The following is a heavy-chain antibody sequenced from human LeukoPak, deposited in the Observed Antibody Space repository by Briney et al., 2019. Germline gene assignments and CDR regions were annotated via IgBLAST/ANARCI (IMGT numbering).Heavy chain of an antibody. Sequence: ASVKVSFKASGYSFTGYFIHWARQAPGQGPEWLGWINSNSGDTNFAQKFKGRVTMTRDTSVNTAYMELSSLRSEDTAVYYCARAPTRLSPFDYWGQGTLVTVSS. J-gene: IGHJ4*02. V-gene: IGHV1-2*02. CDR1: GYSFTGYF. D-gene: IGHD2-15*01. CDR3: ARAPTRLSPFDY. CDR2: INSNSGDT.